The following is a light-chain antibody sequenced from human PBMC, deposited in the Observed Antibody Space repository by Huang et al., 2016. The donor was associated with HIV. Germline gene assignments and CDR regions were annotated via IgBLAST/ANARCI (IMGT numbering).Light chain of an antibody. CDR3: QQRSNWPPLT. CDR2: DAS. CDR1: QSGSKY. J-gene: IGKJ4*01. Sequence: EIVLTQSPATLSLSPGERATLSCRASQSGSKYLAWYQQKPGAATRLLIYDASNRGTGSPATFSGSGSCTDVTLIINSREPEDSAVYYCQQRSNWPPLTFGGGTKVEI. V-gene: IGKV3-11*01.